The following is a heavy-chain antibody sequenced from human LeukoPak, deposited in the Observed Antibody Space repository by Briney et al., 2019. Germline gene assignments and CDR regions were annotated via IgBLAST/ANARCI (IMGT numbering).Heavy chain of an antibody. CDR3: ARDLQHDDYSSAWFDP. V-gene: IGHV4-59*01. D-gene: IGHD6-19*01. Sequence: SETLSLTCTVSGGSISSYYWSWLRQPPGKGLEWIGYIYYSGSTNYNPSLKSRVTISVDTTKNQFSLKLSSVTAADTAVYYCARDLQHDDYSSAWFDPWGQGTLVTVSS. CDR2: IYYSGST. CDR1: GGSISSYY. J-gene: IGHJ5*02.